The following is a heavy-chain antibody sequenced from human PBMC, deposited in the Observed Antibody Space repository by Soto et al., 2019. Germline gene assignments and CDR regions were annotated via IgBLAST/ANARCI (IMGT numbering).Heavy chain of an antibody. D-gene: IGHD3-22*01. CDR3: ASLTYYYDSSGYYYPPKIDY. V-gene: IGHV4-61*01. CDR1: GGSVSSGSYH. CDR2: IYYSGST. J-gene: IGHJ4*02. Sequence: SETLSLTCTVSGGSVSSGSYHWSWIRQPPGKGLEWIGYIYYSGSTNYNPSLKSRVTISVDTSKNQFSLKLSSVTAADTAVYYCASLTYYYDSSGYYYPPKIDYWGQGTLVTVSS.